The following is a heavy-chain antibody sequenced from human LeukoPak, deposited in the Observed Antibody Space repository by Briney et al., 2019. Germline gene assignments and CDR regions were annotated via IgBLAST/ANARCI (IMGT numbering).Heavy chain of an antibody. CDR3: AKGRWGDV. D-gene: IGHD7-27*01. CDR2: FGESGSST. J-gene: IGHJ6*04. V-gene: IGHV3-23*01. CDR1: GFTFSSYT. Sequence: GGSLRLSCVASGFTFSSYTMTWVRQAPGKGLEWVSTFGESGSSTYYADFVKGRFTIYRDNSKNSVHLQMNSLRVEDTAIYYCAKGRWGDVWGKGTTVTVSS.